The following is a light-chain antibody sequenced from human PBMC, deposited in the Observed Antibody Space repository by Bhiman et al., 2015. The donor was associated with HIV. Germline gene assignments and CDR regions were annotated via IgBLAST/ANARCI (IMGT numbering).Light chain of an antibody. J-gene: IGLJ1*01. CDR3: SSHGGDNNFDV. CDR2: EVT. CDR1: SSDFGGYNY. V-gene: IGLV2-8*01. Sequence: QSALTQPPSASGSPGQSVAISCTGTSSDFGGYNYVSWYQQHPGKAPKLLIYEVTKRPSGVPDRFSGSKSGNTASLTVSGLQAEDEADYYCSSHGGDNNFDVFGTGTKVTVL.